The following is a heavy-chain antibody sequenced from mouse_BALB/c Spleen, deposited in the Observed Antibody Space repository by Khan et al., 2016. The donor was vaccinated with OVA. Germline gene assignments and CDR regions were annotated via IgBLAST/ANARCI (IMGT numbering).Heavy chain of an antibody. D-gene: IGHD1-1*01. CDR1: GFTFSTYA. J-gene: IGHJ2*01. Sequence: EVELVESGGGLVKPGGSLKLSCAASGFTFSTYAMSWVRQTPEKRLEWVASISSGGTYPYYPDSVKDRFTISRDSATNTLYLQMSSLRSEDTAMYYCARTPGYYSSGYFDYWGQGTTLTVSS. V-gene: IGHV5-9-3*01. CDR3: ARTPGYYSSGYFDY. CDR2: ISSGGTYP.